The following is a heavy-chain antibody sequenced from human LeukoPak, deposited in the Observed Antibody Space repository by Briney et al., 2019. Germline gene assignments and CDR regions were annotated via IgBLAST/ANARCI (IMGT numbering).Heavy chain of an antibody. J-gene: IGHJ5*02. CDR1: GFTFSTYS. CDR2: ISSSSYI. Sequence: GGSLRLSCAASGFTFSTYSMNWVRQAPGKGLEWVSSISSSSYIYYADSVKGRFTISRDNAKNSLYLQMNSLRAEDTAVYYCARDLSGRHTWFDPWGQGTLVTVSS. D-gene: IGHD5/OR15-5a*01. V-gene: IGHV3-21*01. CDR3: ARDLSGRHTWFDP.